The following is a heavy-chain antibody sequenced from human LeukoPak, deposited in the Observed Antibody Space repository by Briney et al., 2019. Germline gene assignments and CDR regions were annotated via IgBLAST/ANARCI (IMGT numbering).Heavy chain of an antibody. CDR1: GGSVSSGSRY. V-gene: IGHV4-61*01. CDR3: ARHVTISGPYDASDI. CDR2: IYYSGST. D-gene: IGHD5-24*01. J-gene: IGHJ3*02. Sequence: PSETLSLTCTVSGGSVSSGSRYWSWIRQPPEKGLEWIGYIYYSGSTNYNPSLKSRVTISVDTSKNQFPLKLRSVTAADTAVYYCARHVTISGPYDASDIWGQGTMVTVSP.